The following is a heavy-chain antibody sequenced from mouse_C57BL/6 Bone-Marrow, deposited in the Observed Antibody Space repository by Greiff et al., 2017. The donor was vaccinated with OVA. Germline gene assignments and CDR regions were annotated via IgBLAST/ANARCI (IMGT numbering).Heavy chain of an antibody. CDR1: GYTFTDYN. D-gene: IGHD1-1*01. J-gene: IGHJ3*01. Sequence: VQLKQSGPELVKPGASVKIPCKASGYTFTDYNMDWVKQSHGKSLEWIGDINPNNGGTIYNQKFKGKATLTVDKSSSTAYMELRSLTSEDTAVYYCARPSYYYGSSPFAYWGQGTLVTVSA. V-gene: IGHV1-18*01. CDR2: INPNNGGT. CDR3: ARPSYYYGSSPFAY.